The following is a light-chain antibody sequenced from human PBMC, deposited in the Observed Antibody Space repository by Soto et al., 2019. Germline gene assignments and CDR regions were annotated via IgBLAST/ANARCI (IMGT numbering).Light chain of an antibody. Sequence: PGERVTLSCRASQSVSSSYLTWYQQKPGQAPRLLIYGASTRATSIPARFSGSGSGTDFTLTISSLQPEDFAVYYCQQDYKITFGGGTKVEIK. J-gene: IGKJ4*01. CDR1: QSVSSSY. CDR3: QQDYKIT. CDR2: GAS. V-gene: IGKV3D-7*01.